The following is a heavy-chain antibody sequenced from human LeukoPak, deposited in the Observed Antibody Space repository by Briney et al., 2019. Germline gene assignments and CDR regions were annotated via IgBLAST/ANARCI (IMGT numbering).Heavy chain of an antibody. CDR3: ARSYYDFWSGYYSDY. Sequence: ASVKVSCKASGYTFTSYDINWVRQATGQGLEWMGWLNPNSGNIGYAQKFQGRVTITRNTSISTAYMELSSLRSEDTAVYYCARSYYDFWSGYYSDYWGQGTLVTVSS. V-gene: IGHV1-8*03. CDR1: GYTFTSYD. J-gene: IGHJ4*02. CDR2: LNPNSGNI. D-gene: IGHD3-3*01.